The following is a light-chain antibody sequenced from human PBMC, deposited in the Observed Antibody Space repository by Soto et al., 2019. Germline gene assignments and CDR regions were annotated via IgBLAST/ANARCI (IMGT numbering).Light chain of an antibody. Sequence: DIRMTQSPSTLSASVGDRVTITCRASQSISTSLAWYQHKPGKAPKLLIYKASSLESGVPSRFSGSGSGTEFTLTISSLQPGDFATFYCQQYKSYPFTFGPGTKVDIK. CDR1: QSISTS. V-gene: IGKV1-5*03. CDR2: KAS. CDR3: QQYKSYPFT. J-gene: IGKJ3*01.